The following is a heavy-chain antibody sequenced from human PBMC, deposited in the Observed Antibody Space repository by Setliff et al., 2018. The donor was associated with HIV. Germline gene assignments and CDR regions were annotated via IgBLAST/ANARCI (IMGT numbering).Heavy chain of an antibody. CDR3: ATFDYNLLTGCTC. Sequence: GASVKVSCKASGYAFRDYYINWVQQAPGKGLEWMGRVDPKDGETMYAQKFQARVTITADRSTNTAYMDRSSLRSDDTALYFCATFDYNLLTGCTCWGQGTLVTVSS. CDR1: GYAFRDYY. D-gene: IGHD3-9*01. V-gene: IGHV1-69-2*01. J-gene: IGHJ4*02. CDR2: VDPKDGET.